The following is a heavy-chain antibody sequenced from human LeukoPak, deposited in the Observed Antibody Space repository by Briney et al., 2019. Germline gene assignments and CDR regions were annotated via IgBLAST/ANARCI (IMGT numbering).Heavy chain of an antibody. J-gene: IGHJ4*02. CDR3: AIASRDFDY. Sequence: SETLSLTCTVSGGSISSYYWSWIRQPPGKGLEWIGSIYHSGSTYYNLSLKSRRTISVDTFKTQFSLKLSSVTAADTAVYYCAIASRDFDYWGQGTLVTVSS. CDR1: GGSISSYY. CDR2: IYHSGST. V-gene: IGHV4-59*04.